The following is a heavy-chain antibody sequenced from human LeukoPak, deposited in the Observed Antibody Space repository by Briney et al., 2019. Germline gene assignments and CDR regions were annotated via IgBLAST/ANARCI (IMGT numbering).Heavy chain of an antibody. CDR1: GYTFTSYD. V-gene: IGHV1-8*01. D-gene: IGHD6-13*01. CDR3: AGTSSSWFHYYGMDV. Sequence: ASVKVSCKASGYTFTSYDINWVRQATGQGLEWMGWMNPNSGNTGYAQKFQGRVTMTRNTSISTAYMELSSLRSEDTAVYYCAGTSSSWFHYYGMDVWGQGTTVTVSS. J-gene: IGHJ6*02. CDR2: MNPNSGNT.